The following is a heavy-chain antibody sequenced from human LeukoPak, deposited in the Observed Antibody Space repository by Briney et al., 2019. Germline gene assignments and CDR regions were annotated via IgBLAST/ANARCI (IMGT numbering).Heavy chain of an antibody. J-gene: IGHJ4*02. Sequence: ASVKVSCKASGYSFIGYYMHWVRQAPGEGLEWMGRINPDSGGTNSAQKFQVRVTMTRDTSISTFYMELSSLSSDDSAVYYCARGKTGSGWYFLDYWGQGPLVTVSS. CDR1: GYSFIGYY. CDR2: INPDSGGT. D-gene: IGHD6-19*01. CDR3: ARGKTGSGWYFLDY. V-gene: IGHV1-2*06.